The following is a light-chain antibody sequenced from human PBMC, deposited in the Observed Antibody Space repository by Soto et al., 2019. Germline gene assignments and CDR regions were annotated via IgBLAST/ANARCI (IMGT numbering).Light chain of an antibody. J-gene: IGKJ5*01. V-gene: IGKV3-20*01. CDR2: DAS. CDR1: QTVDRGY. CDR3: QQHGISHIT. Sequence: EIVLTQSACTLSLSPGERATLSCRASQTVDRGYLAWYQQKPGQAPRLLIYDASTRATGIPDRFSGSGSGTDFTLTITRLEPDDSAVYYCQQHGISHITFGQGTRLEIK.